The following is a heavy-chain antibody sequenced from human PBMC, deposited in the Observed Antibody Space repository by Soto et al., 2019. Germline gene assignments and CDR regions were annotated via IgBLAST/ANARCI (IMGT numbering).Heavy chain of an antibody. CDR3: AASTDCGGDCYPSLPGH. CDR2: INPSGGST. CDR1: GYTFTSYY. V-gene: IGHV1-46*01. Sequence: GASVKVSCKASGYTFTSYYMHWVRQAPGQGLEWMGIINPSGGSTSYAQKFQGRVTMTRDTSTSTVYMELSSLRSEDTAVYYCAASTDCGGDCYPSLPGHWGQGTLVTAPQ. J-gene: IGHJ4*02. D-gene: IGHD2-21*02.